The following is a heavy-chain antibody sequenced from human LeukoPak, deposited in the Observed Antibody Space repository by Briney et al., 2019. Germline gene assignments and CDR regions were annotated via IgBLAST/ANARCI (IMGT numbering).Heavy chain of an antibody. CDR3: ARVLRFYYYMDV. CDR1: GGSFSGYY. CDR2: INHSGST. D-gene: IGHD3-3*01. J-gene: IGHJ6*03. V-gene: IGHV4-34*01. Sequence: SETLSLTCAVYGGSFSGYYWSWIRQPPGKGLEWIGEINHSGSTNYNPSLKSRVTISVDTSKNQFSLKLSSVTAADTAVYYCARVLRFYYYMDVWGKGTTVTVSS.